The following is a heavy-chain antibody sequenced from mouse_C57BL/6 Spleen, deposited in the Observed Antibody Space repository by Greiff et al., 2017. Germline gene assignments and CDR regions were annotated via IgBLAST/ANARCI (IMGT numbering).Heavy chain of an antibody. D-gene: IGHD3-2*02. J-gene: IGHJ2*01. Sequence: EVKLVESGGGLVKPGGSLKLSCAASGFTFSSSAMSWVRQTPEKRLEWVATISDGGSYTYYPDNVKGRFTISRDNAKNNLYLQMSHLKSEDTAMYYCARDGSGYSYFDYWGQGTTLTVSS. V-gene: IGHV5-4*01. CDR1: GFTFSSSA. CDR3: ARDGSGYSYFDY. CDR2: ISDGGSYT.